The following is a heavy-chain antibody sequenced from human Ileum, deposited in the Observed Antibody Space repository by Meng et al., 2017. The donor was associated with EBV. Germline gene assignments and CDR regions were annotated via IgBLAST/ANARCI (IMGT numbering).Heavy chain of an antibody. CDR3: ASNGDEVDY. D-gene: IGHD4-17*01. Sequence: QLQVELRGSEGKEAWSSAKCSFKSSGDTFSNHAISGVLQAPGQGLEWMGGIVPMFGTTTYAQKSRDRVTITADATADESTSAVYMEMSSLRSDDTAVYYCASNGDEVDYWGQGTLVTVSS. V-gene: IGHV1-69*01. J-gene: IGHJ4*02. CDR1: GDTFSNHA. CDR2: IVPMFGTT.